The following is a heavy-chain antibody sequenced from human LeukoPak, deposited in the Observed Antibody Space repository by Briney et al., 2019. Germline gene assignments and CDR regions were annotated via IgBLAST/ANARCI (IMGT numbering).Heavy chain of an antibody. CDR1: GYTFTSYG. CDR3: ARDGFVGNYYDSSGYYYEPLFDY. D-gene: IGHD3-22*01. CDR2: ISAYNGNT. V-gene: IGHV1-18*01. Sequence: ASVKVSCKASGYTFTSYGISWVRQAPGQGLEWMGWISAYNGNTNYAQKLQGRVTMTTDTTTSTAYMELRSLRSDYTAVYYCARDGFVGNYYDSSGYYYEPLFDYWGQGTLVTVSS. J-gene: IGHJ4*02.